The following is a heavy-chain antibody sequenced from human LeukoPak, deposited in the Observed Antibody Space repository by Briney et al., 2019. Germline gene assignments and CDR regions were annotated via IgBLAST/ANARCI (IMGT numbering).Heavy chain of an antibody. J-gene: IGHJ4*02. CDR3: ARGPNQLPPGGY. CDR1: GGSLSGYY. V-gene: IGHV4-34*01. D-gene: IGHD2-2*01. CDR2: INHSGST. Sequence: SETLSLTCAVYGGSLSGYYWSWIRQPPGKGLEWIGKINHSGSTNYNPSPKRRVTISVDTSQRQFSLKLSSVTAADTAVYYCARGPNQLPPGGYWGQGTLVTVSS.